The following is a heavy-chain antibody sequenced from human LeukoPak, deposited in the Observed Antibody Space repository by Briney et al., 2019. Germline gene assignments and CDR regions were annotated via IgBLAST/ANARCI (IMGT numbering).Heavy chain of an antibody. CDR3: AKVVASYDSNGYNDY. Sequence: GGSLRLSCAASGFTFSSYAMSWVRQAPGKGLEWVSAISGSGGSTYYADSVKGRFTISRDNSKNTLYLQMNSLRAEDTAVYYCAKVVASYDSNGYNDYWGQGTLVTVSS. CDR1: GFTFSSYA. J-gene: IGHJ4*02. V-gene: IGHV3-23*01. CDR2: ISGSGGST. D-gene: IGHD3-22*01.